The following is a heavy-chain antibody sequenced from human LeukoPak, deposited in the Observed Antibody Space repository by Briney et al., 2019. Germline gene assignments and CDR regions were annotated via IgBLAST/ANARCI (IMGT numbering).Heavy chain of an antibody. V-gene: IGHV3-64*01. J-gene: IGHJ6*03. CDR1: GFTFSSYA. CDR3: ARDRFIREYSGYDSLGYYYMDV. Sequence: GGSLRLSCAASGFTFSSYAMHWVRQAPGKGLEYVSAISSSGGSTYYANSVKGRFTISRDNSKNTLYLQMGSLRAEDMAVYYCARDRFIREYSGYDSLGYYYMDVWGKGTTVTVSS. CDR2: ISSSGGST. D-gene: IGHD5-12*01.